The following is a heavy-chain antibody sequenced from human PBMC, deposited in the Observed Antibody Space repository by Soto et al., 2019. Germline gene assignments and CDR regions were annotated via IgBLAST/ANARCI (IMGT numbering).Heavy chain of an antibody. J-gene: IGHJ6*02. V-gene: IGHV1-69*13. CDR2: IIPIFGTV. D-gene: IGHD3-16*01. Sequence: GASVKVSCKASGGTFSSYAVSWVRQAPGQGLEWMGGIIPIFGTVIYAQQFQGRVTITADESTKTAYLELRSLRFEDTAVYYCARDSHPPALSWDLMRWDVWGQGTTVTASS. CDR1: GGTFSSYA. CDR3: ARDSHPPALSWDLMRWDV.